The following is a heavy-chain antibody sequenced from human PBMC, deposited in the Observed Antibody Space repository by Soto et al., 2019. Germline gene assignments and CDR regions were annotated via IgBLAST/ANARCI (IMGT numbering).Heavy chain of an antibody. CDR3: ARCDYDSTRGASNWFNP. CDR2: IYPGDSNI. CDR1: GYNFNTYC. J-gene: IGHJ5*02. V-gene: IGHV5-51*01. Sequence: GESLKISCKGSGYNFNTYCIGWVRQMHGKGLQWMGIIYPGDSNIIYSPSFQGLVTISVDKSITTAYLQWSSLKASDSAIYYCARCDYDSTRGASNWFNPWGQGTLVTVSS. D-gene: IGHD3-22*01.